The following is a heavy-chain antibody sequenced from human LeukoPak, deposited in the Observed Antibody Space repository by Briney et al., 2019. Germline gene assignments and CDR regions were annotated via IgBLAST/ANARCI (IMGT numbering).Heavy chain of an antibody. CDR2: IKWNGGST. CDR1: GFPFDDYG. Sequence: GGSLRLSCAASGFPFDDYGMSWVPQAPGKGLECVSGIKWNGGSTGYADSVKGRFTISRDNAKNSLYLQMNSVRAEDTALYYCASFYYGSGSYSLAVDYWGQGTLVTLSS. J-gene: IGHJ4*02. D-gene: IGHD3-10*01. V-gene: IGHV3-20*04. CDR3: ASFYYGSGSYSLAVDY.